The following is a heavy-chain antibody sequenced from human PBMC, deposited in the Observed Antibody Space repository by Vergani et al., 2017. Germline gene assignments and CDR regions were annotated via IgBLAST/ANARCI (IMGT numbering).Heavy chain of an antibody. Sequence: EVQLVQSGSETKNPGESLKLSCHAFGYLFSNFCIVWVRQRPGRGMEWMGIIYPGDSEVKSHPTFRGQFIFSVDTSVNTAYLQWRSLQSSDTATYFCASGGHGSENGGALQLWGQGTNITVSS. J-gene: IGHJ3*01. CDR2: IYPGDSEV. CDR1: GYLFSNFC. CDR3: ASGGHGSENGGALQL. D-gene: IGHD3-10*01. V-gene: IGHV5-51*01.